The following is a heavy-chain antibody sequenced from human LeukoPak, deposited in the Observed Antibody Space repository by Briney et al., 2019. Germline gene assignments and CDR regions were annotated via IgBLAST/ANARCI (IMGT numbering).Heavy chain of an antibody. CDR1: GGSISSHY. J-gene: IGHJ3*02. D-gene: IGHD2-21*01. Sequence: SETLSLTCTVSGGSISSHYWSWIRQPPGNGLEWIGYIYYSGSTNYNPSLKSRVTISVDTSKNQFSLKLSSVTAADTAVYYCARDSPGISFDAFDIWGQGTMVTVSS. CDR3: ARDSPGISFDAFDI. V-gene: IGHV4-59*11. CDR2: IYYSGST.